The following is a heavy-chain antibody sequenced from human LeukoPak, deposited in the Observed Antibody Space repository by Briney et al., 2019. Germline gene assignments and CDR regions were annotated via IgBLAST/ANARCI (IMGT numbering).Heavy chain of an antibody. CDR2: IIPIFGTA. J-gene: IGHJ6*03. D-gene: IGHD1-26*01. V-gene: IGHV1-69*05. CDR3: ARASREELIDYYYYMDV. Sequence: GASVKVSCKASGGTFSSYAISWVRQAPGQGLEWMGGIIPIFGTANYAQKFQGRVTITTDESTSTAYMELSSLGSEDTAVYYCARASREELIDYYYYMDVWGKGTTVTVSS. CDR1: GGTFSSYA.